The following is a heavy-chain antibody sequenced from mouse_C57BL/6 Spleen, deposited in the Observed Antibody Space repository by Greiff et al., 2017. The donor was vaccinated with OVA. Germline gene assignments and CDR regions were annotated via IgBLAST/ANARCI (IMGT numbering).Heavy chain of an antibody. V-gene: IGHV1-80*01. D-gene: IGHD1-1*01. J-gene: IGHJ4*01. CDR1: GYAFSSYW. CDR3: AGGSSYDAMDY. CDR2: IYPGDGDT. Sequence: QVQLQQSGAELVKPGASVKISCKASGYAFSSYWMNWVKQRPGKGLEWIGQIYPGDGDTNYNGKFKGKATLTADKSSSTAYMQLSSLTSEDSAVYFCAGGSSYDAMDYWGQGTSVTVSS.